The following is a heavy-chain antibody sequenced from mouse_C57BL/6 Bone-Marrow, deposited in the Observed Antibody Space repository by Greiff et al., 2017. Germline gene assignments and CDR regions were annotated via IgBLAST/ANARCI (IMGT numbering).Heavy chain of an antibody. V-gene: IGHV1-82*01. CDR3: APNWDQYFDV. D-gene: IGHD4-1*01. Sequence: VQLQQSGPELVKPGASVKISCKASGYAFSSSWMNWVKQRPGKGLEWIGRIYPGDGDTNYNGKFKGKATLTADKSSSTAYMRLSSLTSEDSAVYFCAPNWDQYFDVWGTGTTVTVSS. J-gene: IGHJ1*03. CDR1: GYAFSSSW. CDR2: IYPGDGDT.